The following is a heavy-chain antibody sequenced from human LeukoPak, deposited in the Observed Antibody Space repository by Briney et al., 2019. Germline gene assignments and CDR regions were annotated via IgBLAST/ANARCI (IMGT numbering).Heavy chain of an antibody. CDR2: ISYDGSSK. D-gene: IGHD1-1*01. Sequence: PGGSLRLSCAASGFIFSNYGMHWVRQAPGKGLEWVAVISYDGSSKYYADSVKGRFTISRDNSRNMLYLQMNSLRAEDTAVYYSTRDWNDLDYWGQGTLVTVSS. J-gene: IGHJ4*02. V-gene: IGHV3-30*03. CDR1: GFIFSNYG. CDR3: TRDWNDLDY.